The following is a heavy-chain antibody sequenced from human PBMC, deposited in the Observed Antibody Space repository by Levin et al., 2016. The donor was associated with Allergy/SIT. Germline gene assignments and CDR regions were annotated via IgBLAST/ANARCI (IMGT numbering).Heavy chain of an antibody. CDR3: ARHLTPMGYDFWSGYFPPPQSLLMDV. D-gene: IGHD3-3*01. Sequence: VRQMPGKGLEWMGRIDPSDSYTNYSPSFQGHVTISADKSISTAYLQWSSLKASDTAMYYCARHLTPMGYDFWSGYFPPPQSLLMDVWGQGTTVTVSS. CDR2: IDPSDSYT. J-gene: IGHJ6*02. V-gene: IGHV5-10-1*01.